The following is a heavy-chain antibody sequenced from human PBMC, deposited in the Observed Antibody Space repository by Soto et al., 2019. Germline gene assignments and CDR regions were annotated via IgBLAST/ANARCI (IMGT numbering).Heavy chain of an antibody. D-gene: IGHD5-12*01. CDR2: ITSSTSYT. CDR1: GFIFSDYY. V-gene: IGHV3-11*05. Sequence: QVQLVESGGGLVKPGGSLRLSCAASGFIFSDYYMSWIRQAPGTGLEWVSCITSSTSYTNYADSVKGRFTISRDNAKNSLYLQMNSLRAEDAAVYYCARPAQAGYEIDYRGQGTLVTVTS. J-gene: IGHJ4*02. CDR3: ARPAQAGYEIDY.